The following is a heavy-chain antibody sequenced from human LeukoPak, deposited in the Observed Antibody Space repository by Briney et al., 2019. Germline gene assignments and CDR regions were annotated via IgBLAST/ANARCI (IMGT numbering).Heavy chain of an antibody. D-gene: IGHD1-1*01. J-gene: IGHJ3*02. V-gene: IGHV3-33*06. CDR1: GFTFSSYG. CDR3: AKSFWAGTTDAPIAFDI. CDR2: ICYDGRNK. Sequence: GGSLRLSCAASGFTFSSYGMHWVRQAPGKGLEWVAGICYDGRNKYYADSVKGRFTIPRDNSKNPLYLQMSSLRAEDTAVYYCAKSFWAGTTDAPIAFDIWGQGTMVTVSS.